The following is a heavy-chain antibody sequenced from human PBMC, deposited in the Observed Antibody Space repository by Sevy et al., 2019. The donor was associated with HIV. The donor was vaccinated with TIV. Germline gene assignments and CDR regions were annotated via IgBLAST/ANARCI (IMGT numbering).Heavy chain of an antibody. V-gene: IGHV3-72*01. CDR2: TRNEADSYTT. J-gene: IGHJ4*02. D-gene: IGHD6-13*01. CDR3: ATHAGIAAAGRVFDY. CDR1: GFTFSDHY. Sequence: GVSLRLSCAASGFTFSDHYMEWVRQAPGKGLEWVGRTRNEADSYTTEYAASVKGRFTISRDDSKNSLYLQMNSLKTEDTAVYYCATHAGIAAAGRVFDYWGQGSLVTVSS.